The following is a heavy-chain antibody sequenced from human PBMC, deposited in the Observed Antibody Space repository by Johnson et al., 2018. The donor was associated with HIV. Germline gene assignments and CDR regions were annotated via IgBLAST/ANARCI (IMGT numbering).Heavy chain of an antibody. Sequence: QVQLVESGGGLVKPGGSLRLSCAASGFTFSDYYMSWIRQAPGKGLEWVSYISSSGSTIYYADSVKGRFTISRDNTKNLLYLQMNSLRAEDTSVYYCARDLAAGIPSEAFDIWGQGTMVTVSS. CDR3: ARDLAAGIPSEAFDI. J-gene: IGHJ3*02. CDR2: ISSSGSTI. D-gene: IGHD6-25*01. CDR1: GFTFSDYY. V-gene: IGHV3-11*04.